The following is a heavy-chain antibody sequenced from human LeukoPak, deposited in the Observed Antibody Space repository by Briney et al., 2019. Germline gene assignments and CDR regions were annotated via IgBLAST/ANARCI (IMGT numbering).Heavy chain of an antibody. V-gene: IGHV1-18*04. CDR2: ISAYNGNT. CDR1: GYIFTDYY. Sequence: ASVKVSCKASGYIFTDYYMHWVRQAPGQGLEWMGWISAYNGNTNYAQKLQGRVTMTTDTSTSTAYMELRSLRSDDTAVYYCARDEGPYGDSDYWGQGTLVTVSS. CDR3: ARDEGPYGDSDY. J-gene: IGHJ4*02. D-gene: IGHD4-17*01.